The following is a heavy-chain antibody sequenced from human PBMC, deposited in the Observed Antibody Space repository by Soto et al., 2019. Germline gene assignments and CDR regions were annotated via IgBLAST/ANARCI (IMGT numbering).Heavy chain of an antibody. V-gene: IGHV3-30*18. J-gene: IGHJ6*02. CDR2: ISYDGSNK. CDR3: AKDAVSPRGSGSYGSYYYYYGMDV. D-gene: IGHD3-10*01. CDR1: GFTFSSYG. Sequence: GGSLRLSCAASGFTFSSYGMHWVRQAPGKGLEWVAVISYDGSNKYYADSVKGRFTISRDNSKNTLYLQMNSLRAEDTAVYYCAKDAVSPRGSGSYGSYYYYYGMDVWGQGTTVTVSS.